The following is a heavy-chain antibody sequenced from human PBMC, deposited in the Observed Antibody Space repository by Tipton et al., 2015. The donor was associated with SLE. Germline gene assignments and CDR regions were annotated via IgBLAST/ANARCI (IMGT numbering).Heavy chain of an antibody. CDR1: GGSISSSSYY. J-gene: IGHJ6*02. CDR3: ARHVGVAYYYAMDV. D-gene: IGHD2-15*01. V-gene: IGHV4-39*01. CDR2: IYYSGST. Sequence: TLSLTCTVSGGSISSSSYYWGWIRQPPGKGLEWIGSIYYSGSTYYNPSLKSRVTISVDTSKNQFSLKLSSVTAADTAMYYCARHVGVAYYYAMDVWGQGTTVTVSS.